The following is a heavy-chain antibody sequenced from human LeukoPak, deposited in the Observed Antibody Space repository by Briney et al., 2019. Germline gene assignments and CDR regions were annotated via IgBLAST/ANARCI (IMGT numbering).Heavy chain of an antibody. CDR2: ISGSGAT. CDR1: GFPFSSYS. CDR3: AKDLNWGGR. Sequence: GGSLRLSCAASGFPFSSYSMSWVRQAPGKGLEWVSGISGSGATDYADSVKGRFTISRDNSKNTLYLQINSLRAEDTAVYYCAKDLNWGGRWGQGTLVTVSS. D-gene: IGHD7-27*01. V-gene: IGHV3-23*01. J-gene: IGHJ4*02.